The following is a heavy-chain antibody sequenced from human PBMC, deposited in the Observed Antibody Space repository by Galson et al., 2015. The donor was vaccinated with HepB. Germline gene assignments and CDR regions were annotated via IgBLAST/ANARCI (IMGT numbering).Heavy chain of an antibody. CDR2: ISYDGSDQ. Sequence: SLRLSCAASGFTFSDYAMHWVRQAPGEGLEWVALISYDGSDQYYADSVKGRFTISRDNSKNTLFLQVTSLRAEDTAVYYCTTLATDRYTGYDEYYDYWGRGTLVTVSS. J-gene: IGHJ4*02. CDR3: TTLATDRYTGYDEYYDY. D-gene: IGHD5-12*01. CDR1: GFTFSDYA. V-gene: IGHV3-30*14.